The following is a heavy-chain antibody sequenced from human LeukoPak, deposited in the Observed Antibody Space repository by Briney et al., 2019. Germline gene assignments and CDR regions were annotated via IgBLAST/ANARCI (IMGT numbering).Heavy chain of an antibody. D-gene: IGHD2-21*01. J-gene: IGHJ6*03. Sequence: SETLCLTCTVSGGSISSGGYSWSWIRQPPGKGLEWIGYIYYSGSTYYNPSLKSRLTISVDTSKNQFSLKLSSVTAADTAVYYCARVVRRASYYYYMDVWGKGTTVTVSS. V-gene: IGHV4-30-4*07. CDR1: GGSISSGGYS. CDR3: ARVVRRASYYYYMDV. CDR2: IYYSGST.